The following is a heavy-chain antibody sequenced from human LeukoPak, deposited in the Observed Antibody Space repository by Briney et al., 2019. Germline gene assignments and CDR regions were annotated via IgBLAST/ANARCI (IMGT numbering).Heavy chain of an antibody. CDR3: VRESERQTASDYFYYMGV. J-gene: IGHJ6*03. CDR2: ISSGDGTT. D-gene: IGHD6-25*01. V-gene: IGHV3-23*01. Sequence: GGSLRLSCAASGFNFSNYAMTWVRQTPEKGLEWVSAISSGDGTTYYAGSVNGRFTISRDDSKNTLFLQMNSLRTEDTAVYYCVRESERQTASDYFYYMGVWGKGTTVTVSS. CDR1: GFNFSNYA.